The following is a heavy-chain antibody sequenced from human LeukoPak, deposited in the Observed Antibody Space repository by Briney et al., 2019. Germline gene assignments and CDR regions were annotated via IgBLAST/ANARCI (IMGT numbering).Heavy chain of an antibody. J-gene: IGHJ4*02. CDR2: IRYDGSNK. Sequence: GGSLRLSCAASGFTFSSYGMHWVRQAPGKGLEWVAFIRYDGSNKYYADSVEGRFTISRDNSKNTLYLQMNSLRAEDTAVYYCAKDHPNYSSGWFYDYWGQGTLVTVSS. CDR1: GFTFSSYG. D-gene: IGHD6-19*01. V-gene: IGHV3-30*02. CDR3: AKDHPNYSSGWFYDY.